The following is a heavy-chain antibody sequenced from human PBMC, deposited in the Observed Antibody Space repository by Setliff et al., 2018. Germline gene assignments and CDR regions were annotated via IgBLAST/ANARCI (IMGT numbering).Heavy chain of an antibody. J-gene: IGHJ4*02. Sequence: ASVKVSCKASGYTFTSYYMHWVRQAPGQGLEWMGIINPSGGSTSYAQKFQGRVTITRGTSTSTVYMELSSLRSEDTAVYYCARRSSSGNGFDYWGQGTQVTVSS. CDR2: INPSGGST. CDR3: ARRSSSGNGFDY. D-gene: IGHD6-13*01. V-gene: IGHV1-46*01. CDR1: GYTFTSYY.